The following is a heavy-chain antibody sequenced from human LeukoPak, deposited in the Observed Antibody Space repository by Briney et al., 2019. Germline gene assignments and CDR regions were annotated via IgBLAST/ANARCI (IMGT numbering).Heavy chain of an antibody. CDR2: ISSSGSTI. J-gene: IGHJ4*02. CDR3: ANLASPRGDYNGY. D-gene: IGHD2-8*01. Sequence: QPGGSLRLSCAASGFTFSSYEMNWVRQAPGKGLEWVSYISSSGSTIYYADSVKGRFTISRDNSKNTLYLQMNSLRTEDTAVYYCANLASPRGDYNGYWGQGTLVTISS. CDR1: GFTFSSYE. V-gene: IGHV3-48*03.